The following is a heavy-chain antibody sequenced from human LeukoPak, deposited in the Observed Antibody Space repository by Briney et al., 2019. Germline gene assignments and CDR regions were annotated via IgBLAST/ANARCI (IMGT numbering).Heavy chain of an antibody. V-gene: IGHV3-23*01. CDR2: ISGSGGST. CDR1: GFTFSSYA. J-gene: IGHJ4*02. D-gene: IGHD3-9*01. Sequence: PGGSLRLSCAASGFTFSSYAMSWVRQAPGKGLEWVSAISGSGGSTYYADSVKGRFTISRDNSKNTLYLQINSLRAEDTAVYYCAKSHYFDILTVYYPYWGQGTLVTVSS. CDR3: AKSHYFDILTVYYPY.